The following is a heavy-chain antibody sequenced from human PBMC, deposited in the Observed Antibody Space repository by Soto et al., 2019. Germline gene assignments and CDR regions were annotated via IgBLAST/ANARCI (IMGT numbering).Heavy chain of an antibody. D-gene: IGHD3-22*01. Sequence: QVQLVESGGGLVKPGGSLRLSCAASGFTFSDYYMSWIRQAPGKGLEWVSYISSSGSTIYYADSVKGRFTISRDNAKNSLYLQMNSLRAEDTAGYYCARLDGNDYDSSGYYYYYYGMDVWGQGTTVTVSS. J-gene: IGHJ6*02. V-gene: IGHV3-11*01. CDR2: ISSSGSTI. CDR3: ARLDGNDYDSSGYYYYYYGMDV. CDR1: GFTFSDYY.